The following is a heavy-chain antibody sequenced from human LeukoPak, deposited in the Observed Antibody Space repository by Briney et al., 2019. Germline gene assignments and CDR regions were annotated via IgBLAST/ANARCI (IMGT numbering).Heavy chain of an antibody. CDR3: ARASYGSGSYDYYYYYYMDV. CDR2: INHSGST. J-gene: IGHJ6*03. CDR1: GGSFSGYY. D-gene: IGHD3-10*01. V-gene: IGHV4-34*01. Sequence: SETLSLTCAVYGGSFSGYYWSWIRQPPGKGLEWIGEINHSGSTSYNPSLKSRVTISVDTSKNQFSLKLSSVTAADTAMYYCARASYGSGSYDYYYYYYMDVWGKGTTVTVSS.